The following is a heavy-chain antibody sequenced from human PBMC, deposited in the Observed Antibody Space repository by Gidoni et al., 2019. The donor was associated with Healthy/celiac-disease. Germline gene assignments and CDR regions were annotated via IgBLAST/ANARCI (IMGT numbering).Heavy chain of an antibody. V-gene: IGHV3-48*03. CDR2: SSSSGSNI. CDR3: ARSSYGDRGRLDN. CDR1: GFTFSSYE. J-gene: IGHJ4*02. D-gene: IGHD4-17*01. Sequence: VHLVESGVGLVQPGWSLLLSFAASGFTFSSYEMNWVRQAPGKGLEWVSYSSSSGSNIDDADSVKGRFTIYRDNAKNSLYQKMNSLRAEDTAVYYCARSSYGDRGRLDNWGQGTLVTVSS.